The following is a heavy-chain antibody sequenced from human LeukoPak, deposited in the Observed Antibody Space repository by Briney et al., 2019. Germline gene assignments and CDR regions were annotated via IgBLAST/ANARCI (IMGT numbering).Heavy chain of an antibody. Sequence: ASAKVSCKASGYTFTSYDINWVRQATGQGLEWMGWMNPNSGNTGYAQKFQGRVTITRNTSISTAYMELSSLRSEDTAVYYCARGSQQLGLGWFDPWGQGTLVTVSS. V-gene: IGHV1-8*03. CDR1: GYTFTSYD. CDR2: MNPNSGNT. J-gene: IGHJ5*02. CDR3: ARGSQQLGLGWFDP. D-gene: IGHD6-6*01.